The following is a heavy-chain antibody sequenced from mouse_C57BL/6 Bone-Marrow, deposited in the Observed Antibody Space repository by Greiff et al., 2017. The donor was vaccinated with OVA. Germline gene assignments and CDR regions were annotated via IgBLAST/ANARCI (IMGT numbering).Heavy chain of an antibody. Sequence: EVQRVESGGGLVQPGESLKLSCESNEYDFPSHDMSWVRTTPEQRLELVAAINSDGGSTYYPDTMARRFIISRDNTKKTLYLQMSRLRSEDTALYYCARPYYSNCYDYWGQGTTLTVSS. J-gene: IGHJ2*01. CDR2: INSDGGST. CDR3: ARPYYSNCYDY. D-gene: IGHD2-5*01. V-gene: IGHV5-2*01. CDR1: EYDFPSHD.